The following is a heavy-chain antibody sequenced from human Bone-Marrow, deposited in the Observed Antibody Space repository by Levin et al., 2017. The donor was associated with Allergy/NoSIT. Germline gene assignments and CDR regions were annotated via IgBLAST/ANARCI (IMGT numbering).Heavy chain of an antibody. D-gene: IGHD2-15*01. CDR3: AREGSDCSGGSCYGN. J-gene: IGHJ4*02. CDR2: IYDTMTT. V-gene: IGHV4-59*12. Sequence: HSQTLSLPCRVSGGSIRTSYWSWLRQPPGKGLEWIGHIYDTMTTNYDPSLKSRVTISLDTSKNQVSLRLTSVTAADTAVYFCAREGSDCSGGSCYGNWGQGTLVTVS. CDR1: GGSIRTSY.